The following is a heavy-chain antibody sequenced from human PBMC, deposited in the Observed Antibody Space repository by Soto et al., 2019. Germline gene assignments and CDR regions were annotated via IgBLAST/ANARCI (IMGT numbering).Heavy chain of an antibody. D-gene: IGHD4-17*01. J-gene: IGHJ5*02. Sequence: PSETLSLTCTVSGGSISSGGYYWSWIRQHPGKGLEWIGYIYYSGSTYYNPSLKSRVTISVDTSKNQFSLKLSSVTAADTAVYYCASCGTTVTMNWFDPWGQGTLVTVSS. CDR1: GGSISSGGYY. V-gene: IGHV4-31*03. CDR2: IYYSGST. CDR3: ASCGTTVTMNWFDP.